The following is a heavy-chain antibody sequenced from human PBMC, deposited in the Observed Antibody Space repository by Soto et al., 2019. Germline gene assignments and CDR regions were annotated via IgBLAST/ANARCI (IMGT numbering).Heavy chain of an antibody. V-gene: IGHV3-48*01. CDR1: GFTFNTYT. Sequence: GGSLRLSCAASGFTFNTYTMNWVRQAPGKGLEWVSYISSSSGTKYYADSVKGRFTISRDNAKKSLYLQMNSLRAEDTAVYYCARDREYQPLPDYWGQGTLVTVSS. J-gene: IGHJ4*02. CDR2: ISSSSGTK. CDR3: ARDREYQPLPDY. D-gene: IGHD2-2*01.